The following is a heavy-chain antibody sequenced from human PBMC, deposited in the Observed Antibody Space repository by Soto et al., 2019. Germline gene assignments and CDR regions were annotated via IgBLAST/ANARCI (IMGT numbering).Heavy chain of an antibody. J-gene: IGHJ3*01. V-gene: IGHV3-15*07. CDR1: GFSFSDAW. CDR2: IKSKARGGAI. CDR3: TTDGSFGGVVVAFHL. D-gene: IGHD3-10*01. Sequence: EVQMVESGGGLVKPGGSLRLSCAASGFSFSDAWMNWVRQAPGKELEWVGRIKSKARGGAIDYAAPVKGRFIISRDDSKDTLYLQINSLKTEDTAVYYCTTDGSFGGVVVAFHLWGQGTMLTVSS.